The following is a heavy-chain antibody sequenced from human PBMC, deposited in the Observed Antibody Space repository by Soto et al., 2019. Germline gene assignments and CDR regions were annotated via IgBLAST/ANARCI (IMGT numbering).Heavy chain of an antibody. CDR2: IYSGGST. V-gene: IGHV3-53*01. Sequence: GGSLRLSCAASGITVSGNYMAWVRQAPGKGLEWVSLIYSGGSTFYTDSVRGRFIISRDNPKNTLYLQMNSLRAEDTAMYYCARVPHRFRSSSNYIWGQGTLVTVSS. D-gene: IGHD6-6*01. CDR3: ARVPHRFRSSSNYI. CDR1: GITVSGNY. J-gene: IGHJ4*02.